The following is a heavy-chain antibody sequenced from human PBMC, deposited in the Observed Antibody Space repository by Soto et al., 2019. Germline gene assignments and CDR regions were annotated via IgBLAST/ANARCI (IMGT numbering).Heavy chain of an antibody. CDR2: ISAYNGNT. Sequence: SVKVSCKASGYTFTSYGISWVRQAPGQGLEWMGWISAYNGNTNYAQKLQGRVTMTTDTSTSTAYMELRSLRSDDTAVYYCARTQRRPMARSIRAIGTVDYWGQGTLVTVSS. D-gene: IGHD1-1*01. CDR1: GYTFTSYG. CDR3: ARTQRRPMARSIRAIGTVDY. V-gene: IGHV1-18*04. J-gene: IGHJ4*02.